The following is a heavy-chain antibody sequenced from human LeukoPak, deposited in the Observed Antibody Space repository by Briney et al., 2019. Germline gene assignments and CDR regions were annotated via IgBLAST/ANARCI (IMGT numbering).Heavy chain of an antibody. D-gene: IGHD3-3*01. CDR2: ISSSSSYI. CDR1: GFTFSSYS. V-gene: IGHV3-21*01. J-gene: IGHJ6*02. CDR3: ARDGLLRFLEWLPRYYGMDV. Sequence: GGSLRLSCAASGFTFSSYSMNWVRQAPGKGLEWVSSISSSSSYIYYADSVKGRFTISRDNAKNSLYLQMNSLRAEDTAAYYCARDGLLRFLEWLPRYYGMDVWGQGTTVTVSS.